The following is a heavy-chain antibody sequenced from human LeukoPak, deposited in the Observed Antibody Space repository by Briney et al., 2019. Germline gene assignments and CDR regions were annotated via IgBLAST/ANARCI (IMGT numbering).Heavy chain of an antibody. V-gene: IGHV3-7*01. CDR2: IKSDGSET. CDR1: GFTFSNYW. Sequence: PGGSLRLSCAASGFTFSNYWMGWVRQAPGKGLEYVANIKSDGSETYYVDSVTGRFTISRDNARNSLYLQVNSLRAEDTAVYYCARDVWGRLDYWGQGTLVPVSS. J-gene: IGHJ4*02. CDR3: ARDVWGRLDY. D-gene: IGHD2-8*01.